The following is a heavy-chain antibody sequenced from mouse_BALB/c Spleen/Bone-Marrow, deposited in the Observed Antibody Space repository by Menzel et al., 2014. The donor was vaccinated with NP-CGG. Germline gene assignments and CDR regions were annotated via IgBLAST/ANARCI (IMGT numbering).Heavy chain of an antibody. V-gene: IGHV1S81*02. CDR2: INPSNGGT. CDR1: GYTFTSYY. CDR3: TRSNGNWFAY. Sequence: VQLQQSGAELVKPGASVKSYCKASGYTFTSYYMYWVKQGPGQGLEWIGEINPSNGGTNFNEKFKSKATLTVDKSSSTAYMQLSSLTSEDSAVYYCTRSNGNWFAYWGQGTLVTVSA. D-gene: IGHD2-1*01. J-gene: IGHJ3*01.